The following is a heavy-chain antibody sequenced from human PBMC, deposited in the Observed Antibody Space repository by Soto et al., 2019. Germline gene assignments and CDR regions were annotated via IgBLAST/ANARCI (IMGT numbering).Heavy chain of an antibody. CDR3: ARGLTNSNGGMYI. Sequence: QVQLLESGGGVAQPGRSLRLSCAASGFSFSQHAMHWVRQAPGKGLEWVAVMSFDGTYKHYADSVRGRFTISRDNSKNTLFLQLDSLRPADTGAYYCARGLTNSNGGMYIWGQGTTVSVSS. D-gene: IGHD2-8*01. V-gene: IGHV3-30*04. J-gene: IGHJ6*02. CDR1: GFSFSQHA. CDR2: MSFDGTYK.